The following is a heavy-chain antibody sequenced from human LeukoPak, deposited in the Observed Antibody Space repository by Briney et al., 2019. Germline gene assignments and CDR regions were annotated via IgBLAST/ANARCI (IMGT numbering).Heavy chain of an antibody. CDR1: GYTFTSYG. CDR2: ISAYNGNT. D-gene: IGHD6-13*01. J-gene: IGHJ4*02. V-gene: IGHV1-18*01. CDR3: ARDIGSSSSWYFDY. Sequence: GASVKVSCKASGYTFTSYGISWVRQAPGQGLEWMGWISAYNGNTNYAQRLQGRVTMATDTSTSTAYMELRSLRSDDTAVYYCARDIGSSSSWYFDYWGQGTLVTVSS.